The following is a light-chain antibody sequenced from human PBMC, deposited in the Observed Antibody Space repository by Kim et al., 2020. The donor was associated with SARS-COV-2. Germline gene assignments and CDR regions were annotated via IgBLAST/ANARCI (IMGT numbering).Light chain of an antibody. Sequence: VTSSCTRSSGSIASNYVQRYQHRPGSSPTTVIYEDNQRPSGVPDRFSGSIDSSSNSASLTISGLKTEDEADYYCQSYDSSNRGVFGGGTQLTVL. CDR3: QSYDSSNRGV. CDR2: EDN. V-gene: IGLV6-57*01. CDR1: SGSIASNY. J-gene: IGLJ3*02.